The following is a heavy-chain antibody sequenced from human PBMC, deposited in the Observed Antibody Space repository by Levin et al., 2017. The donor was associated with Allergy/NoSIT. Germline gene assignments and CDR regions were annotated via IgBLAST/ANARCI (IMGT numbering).Heavy chain of an antibody. CDR3: AVAGGKTSVRGYGMDV. V-gene: IGHV3-53*01. CDR2: IYSGGST. CDR1: GFTVSSNY. J-gene: IGHJ6*02. D-gene: IGHD4-23*01. Sequence: ETLSLTCAASGFTVSSNYMSWVRQAPGKGLEWVSVIYSGGSTYYADSVKGRFTISRDNSKNTLYLQMNSLRAEDTAVYYCAVAGGKTSVRGYGMDVWGQGTTVTVSS.